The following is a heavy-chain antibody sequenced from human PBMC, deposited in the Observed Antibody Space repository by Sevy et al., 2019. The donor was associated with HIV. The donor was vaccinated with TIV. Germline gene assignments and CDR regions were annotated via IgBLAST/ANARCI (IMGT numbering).Heavy chain of an antibody. D-gene: IGHD2-8*01. V-gene: IGHV3-23*01. J-gene: IGHJ4*02. CDR3: AREGCTKPHDY. CDR2: LSFGCGEI. Sequence: GSMRHYCAASGFTFSKYSMSWVRQPPGKGLEWVSALSFGCGEINYADSVKGRFTISRDNSKSSVYLQMNNLRPEDTAVYYCAREGCTKPHDYWGQGTLVTVSS. CDR1: GFTFSKYS.